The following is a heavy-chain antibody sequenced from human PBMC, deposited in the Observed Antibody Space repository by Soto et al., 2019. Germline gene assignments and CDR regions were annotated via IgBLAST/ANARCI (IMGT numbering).Heavy chain of an antibody. CDR1: GYSFTSYW. D-gene: IGHD1-20*01. V-gene: IGHV5-10-1*01. CDR2: IDPSDSYT. CDR3: ARSSQYNWTNFDY. Sequence: KISCKGSGYSFTSYWISWVRQMPGKGLEWMGRIDPSDSYTNYSPSFQGHVTISADKSISTAYLQWSSLKASDTAMYYCARSSQYNWTNFDYWGQGTLVTVSS. J-gene: IGHJ4*02.